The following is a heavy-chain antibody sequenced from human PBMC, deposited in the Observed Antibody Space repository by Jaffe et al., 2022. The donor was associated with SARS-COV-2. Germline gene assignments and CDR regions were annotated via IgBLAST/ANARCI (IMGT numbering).Heavy chain of an antibody. CDR3: ARGVRLRFLEGGYYFDY. CDR2: IKQDGSEK. D-gene: IGHD3-3*01. Sequence: EVQLVESGGGLVQPGGSLRLSCAASGFTFSSYWMSWVRQAPGKGLEWVANIKQDGSEKYYVDSVKGRFTISRDNAKNSLYLQMNSLRAEDTAVYYCARGVRLRFLEGGYYFDYWGQGTLVTVSS. J-gene: IGHJ4*02. CDR1: GFTFSSYW. V-gene: IGHV3-7*01.